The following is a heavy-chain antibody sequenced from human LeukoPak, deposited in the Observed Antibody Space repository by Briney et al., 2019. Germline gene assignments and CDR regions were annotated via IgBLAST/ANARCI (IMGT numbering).Heavy chain of an antibody. J-gene: IGHJ4*02. CDR3: ARDFSGYYYYFDY. Sequence: GASVKVSCKASGGTFSSYAISWVRQAPGQRLEWMGWINAGNGNTKYSQKFQGRVTITRDTSASTAYMELSSLRSEDTAVYYCARDFSGYYYYFDYWGQGTLVTVSS. CDR1: GGTFSSYA. D-gene: IGHD3-22*01. CDR2: INAGNGNT. V-gene: IGHV1-3*01.